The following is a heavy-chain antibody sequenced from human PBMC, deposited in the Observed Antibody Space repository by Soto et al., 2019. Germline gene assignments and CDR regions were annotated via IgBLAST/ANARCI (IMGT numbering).Heavy chain of an antibody. V-gene: IGHV1-46*03. Sequence: KISCKASGYTFTSYYMHWVRQAPGQGLEWMGIINPSGGSTSYAQKFQGRVTMTRDTSTSTVYMELSSLRSEDTAVYYCARDPNKVYYYDSSGPPGDYWGQGTLVTVSS. CDR2: INPSGGST. J-gene: IGHJ4*02. CDR1: GYTFTSYY. CDR3: ARDPNKVYYYDSSGPPGDY. D-gene: IGHD3-22*01.